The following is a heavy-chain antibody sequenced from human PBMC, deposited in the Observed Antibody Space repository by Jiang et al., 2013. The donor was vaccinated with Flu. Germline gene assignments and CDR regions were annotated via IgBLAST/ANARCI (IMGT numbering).Heavy chain of an antibody. J-gene: IGHJ3*02. CDR3: ARDHMPVFGYTHTNPPPITMIVVGAFDI. V-gene: IGHV3-48*03. CDR2: ISSSGSTI. Sequence: YISSSGSTIYYADSVKGRFTISRDNAKNSLYLQMNSLRAEDTAVYYCARDHMPVFGYTHTNPPPITMIVVGAFDIWGQGTMVTVSS. D-gene: IGHD3-22*01.